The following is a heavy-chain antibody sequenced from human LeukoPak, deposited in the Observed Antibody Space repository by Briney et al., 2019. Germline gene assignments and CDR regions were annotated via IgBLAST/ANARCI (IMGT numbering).Heavy chain of an antibody. J-gene: IGHJ5*02. CDR2: IYFTGST. Sequence: SETLSLTCTVSGGSISSYYWSWIRQPAGKGLEWIGYIYFTGSTNYNPSLKSRVAISVDMSKNQFSLNLNSVTAADTAVYYCARDRTGDKWFDPWGQGTLVTVSS. V-gene: IGHV4-59*01. D-gene: IGHD7-27*01. CDR1: GGSISSYY. CDR3: ARDRTGDKWFDP.